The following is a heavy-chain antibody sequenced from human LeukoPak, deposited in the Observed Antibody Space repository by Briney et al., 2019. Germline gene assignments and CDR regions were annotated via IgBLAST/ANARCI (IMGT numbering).Heavy chain of an antibody. CDR1: GGSISSYY. V-gene: IGHV4-59*01. D-gene: IGHD3-9*01. CDR2: IYYSGST. CDR3: ATGRSIRYFDY. Sequence: SETLSLTCTVSGGSISSYYWSWIRQPPGKGLEWIGYIYYSGSTNYNPSLKSRVTISVDTSKNQFSLKLSSVTAADTAVYYCATGRSIRYFDYWGQGTLLTVSS. J-gene: IGHJ4*02.